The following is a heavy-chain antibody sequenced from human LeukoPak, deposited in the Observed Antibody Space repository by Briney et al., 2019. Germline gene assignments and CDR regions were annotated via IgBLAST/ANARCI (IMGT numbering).Heavy chain of an antibody. J-gene: IGHJ5*01. CDR2: INPDGSRT. CDR3: ARELPREVTLDS. Sequence: GGSLRLSCTASGFTFIGYEMHWVRQAPGKGLESVSRINPDGSRTSYADSVNGRFTISRDNAKNTLSLHMNSLRADDTGVYYCARELPREVTLDSWGQGTLVTVSS. V-gene: IGHV3-74*01. D-gene: IGHD2-21*02. CDR1: GFTFIGYE.